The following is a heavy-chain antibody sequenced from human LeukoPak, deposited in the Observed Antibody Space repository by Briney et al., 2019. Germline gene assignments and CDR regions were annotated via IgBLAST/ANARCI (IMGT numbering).Heavy chain of an antibody. V-gene: IGHV1-69*04. CDR2: IIPILGIA. CDR3: ARGSIAAAGTNY. J-gene: IGHJ4*02. Sequence: SVKVSCKXSGGTFNKHAISWVRQAPGPGLEWMGRIIPILGIANYAQKFQGRVASNADKSTTTAYIDLRSLRSMYTAVYSCARGSIAAAGTNYWGQGTLVTVSS. CDR1: GGTFNKHA. D-gene: IGHD6-13*01.